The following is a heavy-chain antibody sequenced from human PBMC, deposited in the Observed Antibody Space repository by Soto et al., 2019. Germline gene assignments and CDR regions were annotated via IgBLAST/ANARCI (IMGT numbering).Heavy chain of an antibody. V-gene: IGHV4-59*01. CDR1: GGSMSSYY. D-gene: IGHD3-3*01. Sequence: SETLSLTCTVSGGSMSSYYWSWIRQPPGKGLEWIGDIHYSGSTNNNPSLKSRVTRSVDTSKNQFTLKLRSVTAADTAVYYCARGPTYNDFWSGSYNWFDPWGQGTLVTVSS. J-gene: IGHJ5*02. CDR3: ARGPTYNDFWSGSYNWFDP. CDR2: IHYSGST.